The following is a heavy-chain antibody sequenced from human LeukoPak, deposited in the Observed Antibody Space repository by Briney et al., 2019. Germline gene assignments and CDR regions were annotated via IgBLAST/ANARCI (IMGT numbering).Heavy chain of an antibody. D-gene: IGHD6-19*01. CDR2: INPNSGGT. V-gene: IGHV1-2*02. J-gene: IGHJ4*02. Sequence: GASVKVSCKASGYTFTGYYMHWVRQAPGQGLEWMGWINPNSGGTNYAQKFQGRVTMTRDTSISTAYMELSRLRSDDTAVYYCARDGVAVAGTPIDYWGQGTLVTVSS. CDR1: GYTFTGYY. CDR3: ARDGVAVAGTPIDY.